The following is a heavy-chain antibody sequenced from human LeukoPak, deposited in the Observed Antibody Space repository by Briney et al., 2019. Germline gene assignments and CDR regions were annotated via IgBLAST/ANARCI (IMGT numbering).Heavy chain of an antibody. CDR2: ISDSSDNI. CDR3: ATDLFGYFDR. V-gene: IGHV3-23*01. CDR1: GFTFSSNG. D-gene: IGHD3-16*01. Sequence: GGSLRLSCAASGFTFSSNGMSWVRQAPGGGREWVSSISDSSDNIYYADSVKGRFITSRDNSKNTLFLQMHSLRAEDTAVYYCATDLFGYFDRWGQGTLVTVSS. J-gene: IGHJ4*02.